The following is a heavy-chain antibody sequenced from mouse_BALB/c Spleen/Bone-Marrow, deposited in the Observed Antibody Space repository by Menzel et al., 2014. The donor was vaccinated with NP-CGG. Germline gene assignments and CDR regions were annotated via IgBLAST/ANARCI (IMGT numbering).Heavy chain of an antibody. CDR2: IYPFNGGT. Sequence: EVQLQQSGPELVKSGTSVKISCKASGYTFTDYNMHCVKQSHGKSLEWIGYIYPFNGGTGYNQKFKSKATMTVDKSSSTEYMELRNLTSEDSAVYYCARSSYFDYWSQGTTLTVSS. V-gene: IGHV1S29*02. D-gene: IGHD1-1*01. CDR3: ARSSYFDY. J-gene: IGHJ2*01. CDR1: GYTFTDYN.